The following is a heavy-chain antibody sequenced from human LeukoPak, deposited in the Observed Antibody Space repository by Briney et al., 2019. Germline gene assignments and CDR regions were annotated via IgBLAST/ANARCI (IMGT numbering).Heavy chain of an antibody. CDR3: AKDLLKRGLYYDILTGTS. Sequence: GGSLRLSCAASGFTFSSYAMSWVRQAPGKGLEWVSAISGSGGSTYYADSVKGRFTISRDNSKNTLYLQMNSLRAEDTAVYYCAKDLLKRGLYYDILTGTSWGQGTLVTVSS. V-gene: IGHV3-23*01. CDR2: ISGSGGST. J-gene: IGHJ5*02. D-gene: IGHD3-9*01. CDR1: GFTFSSYA.